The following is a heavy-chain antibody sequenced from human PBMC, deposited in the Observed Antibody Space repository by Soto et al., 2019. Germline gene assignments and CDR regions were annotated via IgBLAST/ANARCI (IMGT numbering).Heavy chain of an antibody. CDR3: ARGDCSSTSCYELGYYYYYMDV. Sequence: SETLSLTCAVSGGCFSGYYWSWIRQPPGKGLEWIGEINHSGSTNYNPSLKSRVTISVDTSKNQFSLKLSSVTAADTAVYYCARGDCSSTSCYELGYYYYYMDVWGKGTTVTVSS. CDR2: INHSGST. V-gene: IGHV4-34*01. D-gene: IGHD2-2*01. CDR1: GGCFSGYY. J-gene: IGHJ6*03.